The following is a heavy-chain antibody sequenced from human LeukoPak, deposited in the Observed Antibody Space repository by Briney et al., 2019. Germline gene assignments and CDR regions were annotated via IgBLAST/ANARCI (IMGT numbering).Heavy chain of an antibody. D-gene: IGHD5-18*01. Sequence: GGSLRLSCAASGFTPSRYLMSWVRQAPGKGLEWVANKRQDGSEKYYVDSVKGRFTISRDNAKNSLYLQMNSLRAEDTAVYYCARDGYNYGLYYFDYWGQGTLVTVSS. V-gene: IGHV3-7*05. CDR1: GFTPSRYL. CDR3: ARDGYNYGLYYFDY. J-gene: IGHJ4*02. CDR2: KRQDGSEK.